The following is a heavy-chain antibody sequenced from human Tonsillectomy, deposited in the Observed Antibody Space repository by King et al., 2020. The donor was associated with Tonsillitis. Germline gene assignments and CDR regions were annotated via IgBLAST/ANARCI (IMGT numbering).Heavy chain of an antibody. Sequence: VQLVESGVEVKKPGESLKISCKGSGYSFTSYWIGWVRQMPGKGLEWMGIIHPDDSDTRYSPSFQGQVTISADKSISTAYLQWSSLKASDTAMYYCAKQIPAAGAGAFDIWGQGTMVTVSS. J-gene: IGHJ3*02. CDR2: IHPDDSDT. CDR3: AKQIPAAGAGAFDI. CDR1: GYSFTSYW. V-gene: IGHV5-51*01. D-gene: IGHD6-13*01.